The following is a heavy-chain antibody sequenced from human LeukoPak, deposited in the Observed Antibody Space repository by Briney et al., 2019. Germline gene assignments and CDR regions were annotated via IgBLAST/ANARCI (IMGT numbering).Heavy chain of an antibody. V-gene: IGHV3-64*01. Sequence: QPGGSLRLSCAASGLTVSSYAMHWVRQAPGKGLEYVSGISQNGGTTYYANSVKGRFTISRDNSKNTWYLQMGSLRAEDMAVYYCARDLRYGSGSYYSPSFDYWGQGTLVTVSS. CDR1: GLTVSSYA. J-gene: IGHJ4*02. CDR2: ISQNGGTT. CDR3: ARDLRYGSGSYYSPSFDY. D-gene: IGHD3-10*01.